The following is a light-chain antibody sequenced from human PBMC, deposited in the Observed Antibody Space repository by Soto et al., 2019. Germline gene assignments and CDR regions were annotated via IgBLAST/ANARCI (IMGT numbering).Light chain of an antibody. CDR3: QQSFSSLLS. CDR2: GAS. J-gene: IGKJ4*01. Sequence: EIVMTQSPATLSVSPGERATLSCRASQSVSSNLAWYQQKPGQAPRLLIYGASTRATGIPARFSGSGSGTEFTLTISSLQSEDFATYYCQQSFSSLLSFGGGTQVEIK. V-gene: IGKV3-15*01. CDR1: QSVSSN.